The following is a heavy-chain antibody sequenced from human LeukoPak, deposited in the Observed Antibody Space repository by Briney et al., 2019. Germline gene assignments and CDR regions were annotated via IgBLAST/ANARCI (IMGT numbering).Heavy chain of an antibody. J-gene: IGHJ4*02. Sequence: GGSLTLSCAASGFTFSSHAMSCVRQARGKALKWGSSLSGSGGSTYYADSVKGRFTISRDNSNSTVYLQMNSLRAEDTAVYYCATRYSSGGSCYAFDYWGQGTLVTVSS. CDR1: GFTFSSHA. V-gene: IGHV3-23*01. CDR3: ATRYSSGGSCYAFDY. CDR2: LSGSGGST. D-gene: IGHD2-15*01.